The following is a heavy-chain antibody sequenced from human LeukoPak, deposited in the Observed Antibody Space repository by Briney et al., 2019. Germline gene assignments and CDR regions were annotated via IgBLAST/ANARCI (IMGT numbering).Heavy chain of an antibody. CDR2: ISDRGDST. Sequence: GGSLRLSCAASGFTITTYAMGWVRQAPGKGLEWVSVISDRGDSTHYADSVKGRFTISRDSSKNTLYLQMNSLRGEDTAVYYCAKGRWGLTINNFDIWGQGTMVTVSS. CDR3: AKGRWGLTINNFDI. J-gene: IGHJ3*02. D-gene: IGHD1-20*01. CDR1: GFTITTYA. V-gene: IGHV3-23*01.